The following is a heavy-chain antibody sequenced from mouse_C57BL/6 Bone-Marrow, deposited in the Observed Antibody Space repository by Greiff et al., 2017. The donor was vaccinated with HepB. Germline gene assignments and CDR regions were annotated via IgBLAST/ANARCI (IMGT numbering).Heavy chain of an antibody. CDR1: GYTFTSYW. CDR2: IDPSDSYT. CDR3: ARPSDYRAMDY. V-gene: IGHV1-69*01. D-gene: IGHD2-13*01. Sequence: VQLQQPGAELVMPGASVKLSCKASGYTFTSYWMHWVKQRPGQGLEWIGEIDPSDSYTNYNQKFKGKSTLTVDKSSSTAYMQLSSLTSEDSAVYYCARPSDYRAMDYWGQGTSVTVSA. J-gene: IGHJ4*01.